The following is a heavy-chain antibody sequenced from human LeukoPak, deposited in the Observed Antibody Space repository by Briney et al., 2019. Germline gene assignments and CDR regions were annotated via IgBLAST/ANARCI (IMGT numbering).Heavy chain of an antibody. CDR1: GFTVSSTY. CDR3: ARDNYGGNLDY. J-gene: IGHJ4*02. D-gene: IGHD4-23*01. V-gene: IGHV3-53*01. Sequence: GGSLTLSCAPSGFTVSSTYMSWVRQAPGKGLEWVSVIYTGGSTYYADSVKGRFTISRDNSKNTLYLQMNNLRAEDTAVYYCARDNYGGNLDYWGQGTLVTVSS. CDR2: IYTGGST.